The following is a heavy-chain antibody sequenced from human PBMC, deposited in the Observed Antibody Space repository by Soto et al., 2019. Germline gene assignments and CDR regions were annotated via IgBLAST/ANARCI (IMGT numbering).Heavy chain of an antibody. D-gene: IGHD3-3*01. CDR1: GYTFTSYG. CDR2: ISAYNGNT. Sequence: ASVKVSCKASGYTFTSYGISWVRQAPGQGLEWMGWISAYNGNTNYAQKLQGRVTMTTDTSTSTAYMELRGLRSDDTAVYYCARVLDDFWSGYYGRYFDYWGQGTLVTVSS. CDR3: ARVLDDFWSGYYGRYFDY. J-gene: IGHJ4*02. V-gene: IGHV1-18*01.